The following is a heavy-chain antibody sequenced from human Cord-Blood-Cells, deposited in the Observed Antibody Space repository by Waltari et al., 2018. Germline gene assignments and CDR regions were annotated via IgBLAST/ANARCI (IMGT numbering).Heavy chain of an antibody. Sequence: EVQLVGSGGGLVKPEGYLRLSCAASVFTLRSYSMNWVRQAPGQGLEWVSSISSSSSYIYYADSVKGRFTISRDNAKNSLYLQMNSLRAEDTAVYYCAREGTPGEWELLKWFDPWGQGTLVTVSS. V-gene: IGHV3-21*01. CDR1: VFTLRSYS. CDR3: AREGTPGEWELLKWFDP. J-gene: IGHJ5*02. D-gene: IGHD1-26*01. CDR2: ISSSSSYI.